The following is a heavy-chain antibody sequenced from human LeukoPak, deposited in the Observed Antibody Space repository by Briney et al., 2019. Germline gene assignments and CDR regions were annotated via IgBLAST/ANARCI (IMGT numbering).Heavy chain of an antibody. Sequence: ASVRVSCKASGGNIENFAISWVRQAPGHGLEWMGGLSPVLTTYAQKFRGRVTIPAAESTNTVYMDLSLLTSEDTAVYSCARDREVAARPGGWFDPWGQGTQVTVSS. CDR2: LSPVLT. CDR3: ARDREVAARPGGWFDP. V-gene: IGHV1-69*10. CDR1: GGNIENFA. J-gene: IGHJ5*02. D-gene: IGHD6-6*01.